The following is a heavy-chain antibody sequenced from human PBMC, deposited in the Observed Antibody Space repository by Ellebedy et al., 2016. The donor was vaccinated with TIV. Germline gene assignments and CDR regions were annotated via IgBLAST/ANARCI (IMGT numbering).Heavy chain of an antibody. D-gene: IGHD5-24*01. CDR1: GGIFRSNA. J-gene: IGHJ4*02. V-gene: IGHV1-69*13. CDR3: ARGRGYNLESHFDY. CDR2: IIAIFGTT. Sequence: ASVKVSCXASGGIFRSNAMSWVRQAPGQGLEWMGGIIAIFGTTNYAQKFQGRVTITADESKSTVYMELSSLRSEDTAVYYCARGRGYNLESHFDYWGQGTVVIVSS.